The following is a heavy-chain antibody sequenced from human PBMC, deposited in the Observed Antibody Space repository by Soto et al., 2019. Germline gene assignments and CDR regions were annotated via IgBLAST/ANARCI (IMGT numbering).Heavy chain of an antibody. CDR2: IYYTGRT. D-gene: IGHD5-12*01. Sequence: QLQVQESGPGLVKPSETLSLTCTVSGGSISSSAYFWGWIRQPPGKGLEWIGNIYYTGRTSYNPSLKSRITISIDTSKNRFSLNLRSVTAADPSVYFCARIYSGYDDAGPFYIWGKGTMVTVSS. J-gene: IGHJ3*02. V-gene: IGHV4-39*01. CDR3: ARIYSGYDDAGPFYI. CDR1: GGSISSSAYF.